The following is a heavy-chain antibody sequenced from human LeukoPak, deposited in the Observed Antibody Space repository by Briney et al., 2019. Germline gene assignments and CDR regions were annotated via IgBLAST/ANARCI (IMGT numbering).Heavy chain of an antibody. Sequence: GGSLRHSCAASGFTFSSYSMNWVRQAPGKGLEWVSYISSSSSTIYYADSVKGRFTISRDNAKNSLYLQMNSLRAEDTAVYYCARDTNHINRIWGQGTMVTVSS. D-gene: IGHD1-14*01. V-gene: IGHV3-48*04. CDR2: ISSSSSTI. CDR1: GFTFSSYS. CDR3: ARDTNHINRI. J-gene: IGHJ3*02.